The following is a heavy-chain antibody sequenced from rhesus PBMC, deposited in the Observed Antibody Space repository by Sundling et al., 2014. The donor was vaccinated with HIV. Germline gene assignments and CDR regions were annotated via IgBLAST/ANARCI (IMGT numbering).Heavy chain of an antibody. CDR3: TRAHLDWLFDNYGLDS. J-gene: IGHJ6*01. V-gene: IGHV3-136*01. CDR1: GFTFSSYG. CDR2: ISAASSYI. D-gene: IGHD3-3*01. Sequence: EVQLVESGGGLVQPGGSLRLSCAASGFTFSSYGVSWVRQAPGKGLEWVSSISAASSYIYYADSVKGRFTISRDNAKNSLSLQMKSLRAEDTAVYYCTRAHLDWLFDNYGLDSWGQGVVVTVSS.